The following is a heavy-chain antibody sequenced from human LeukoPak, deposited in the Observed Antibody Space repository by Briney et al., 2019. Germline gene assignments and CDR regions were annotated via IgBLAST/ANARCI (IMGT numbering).Heavy chain of an antibody. V-gene: IGHV3-7*01. CDR1: GFTFSSYW. J-gene: IGHJ6*03. D-gene: IGHD3-16*01. CDR3: ARVRYDYVWGSYRYYYMDV. CDR2: IKQDGNEK. Sequence: PGGSLRLSCAASGFTFSSYWMSWVRQAPGKGLEWVANIKQDGNEKYYVDSVKGRFTISRDNAKNSLYLQMNSLRAEDTAVYYCARVRYDYVWGSYRYYYMDVWGKGTTVTISS.